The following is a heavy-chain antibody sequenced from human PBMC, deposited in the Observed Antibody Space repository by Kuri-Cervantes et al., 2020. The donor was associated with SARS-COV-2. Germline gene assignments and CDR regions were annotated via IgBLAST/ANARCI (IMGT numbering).Heavy chain of an antibody. J-gene: IGHJ4*02. CDR1: GGTFSSYA. D-gene: IGHD4-23*01. CDR3: ARDVGYGGTSELDITYFDY. CDR2: IIPIFGTA. V-gene: IGHV1-69*13. Sequence: SVKVSCKASGGTFSSYAISWVRQAPGQGLEWMGGIIPIFGTANYAQKFQGRVTITADESTSTVYMELSSLRFEDTAVYFCARDVGYGGTSELDITYFDYWGQGTLVTVSS.